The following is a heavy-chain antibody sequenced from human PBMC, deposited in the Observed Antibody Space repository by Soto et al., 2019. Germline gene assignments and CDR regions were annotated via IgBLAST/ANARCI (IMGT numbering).Heavy chain of an antibody. D-gene: IGHD2-2*01. V-gene: IGHV3-23*01. CDR3: AKDRYSSSSYYFDY. CDR1: GFTFSSYA. Sequence: EVHLLESGGGLVQPGGSLRLSCEASGFTFSSYAMSWVRQAPGKVLVWVSAIGGGGGSTNYADSVKGRFSISRDNSENTLYLQMNSLRAEDTAIYYCAKDRYSSSSYYFDYWGQGTLVTVSS. CDR2: IGGGGGST. J-gene: IGHJ4*02.